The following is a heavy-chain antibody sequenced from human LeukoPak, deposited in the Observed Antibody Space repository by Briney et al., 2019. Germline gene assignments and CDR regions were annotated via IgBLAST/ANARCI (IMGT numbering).Heavy chain of an antibody. V-gene: IGHV4-59*12. D-gene: IGHD3-10*01. CDR2: IYYSGST. CDR3: ARVLRDGSGSSNWFDP. J-gene: IGHJ5*02. Sequence: ASETLSLTCTVSGGSISSYYWSWIRQPPGKGLEWIGYIYYSGSTNYNPSLKSRVTISVDTSKNQFSLKLSSVTAADTAVYYCARVLRDGSGSSNWFDPWGQGTLVTVSS. CDR1: GGSISSYY.